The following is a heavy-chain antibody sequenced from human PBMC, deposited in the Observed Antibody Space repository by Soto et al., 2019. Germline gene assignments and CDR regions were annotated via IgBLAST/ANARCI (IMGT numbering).Heavy chain of an antibody. V-gene: IGHV1-69*06. J-gene: IGHJ4*02. CDR2: VIPILGTA. CDR3: ARDWPAAGTDYYFDY. CDR1: GGTFSSYA. Sequence: QVQLVQSGAEVKKPGSSVKVSCKASGGTFSSYAISWVRQAPGQGLEWMGGVIPILGTANYAQKFQGRITITADKSTSTANMELSSLRSEDTAVYYCARDWPAAGTDYYFDYWGQGTLVTVSS. D-gene: IGHD6-13*01.